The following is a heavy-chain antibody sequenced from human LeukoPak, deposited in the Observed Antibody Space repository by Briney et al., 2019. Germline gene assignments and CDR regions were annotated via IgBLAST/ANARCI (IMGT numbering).Heavy chain of an antibody. CDR1: GFTFSSYS. J-gene: IGHJ4*01. Sequence: GGSLRLSCAASGFTFSSYSMNWVRQAPGKGLEWVASIRQDGGEKSYVDSVKGRFTISRDNTKSSLYLQINSLRAEDTAVYYCARDGTAAGLYFDLWGQGTLVTVSS. V-gene: IGHV3-7*01. CDR3: ARDGTAAGLYFDL. D-gene: IGHD6-13*01. CDR2: IRQDGGEK.